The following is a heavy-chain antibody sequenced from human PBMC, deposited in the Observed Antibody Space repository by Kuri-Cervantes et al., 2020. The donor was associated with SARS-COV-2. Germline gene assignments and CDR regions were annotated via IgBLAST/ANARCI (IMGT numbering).Heavy chain of an antibody. V-gene: IGHV3-23*01. CDR2: ISGSGGST. CDR1: GFTFSSYA. J-gene: IGHJ2*01. CDR3: ASETYWRFDL. Sequence: GESLKISCAASGFTFSSYAMSWVRQVPGKGLEWVSAISGSGGSTYYADSVEGRFTISRDNSKNTLYLQMNSLRAEDTAVYFCASETYWRFDLWGRGTLVTVSS.